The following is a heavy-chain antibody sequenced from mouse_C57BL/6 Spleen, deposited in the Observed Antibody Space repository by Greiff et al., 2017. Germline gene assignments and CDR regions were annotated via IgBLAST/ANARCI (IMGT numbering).Heavy chain of an antibody. CDR1: GYTFTEYT. CDR2: FYPGSGSI. V-gene: IGHV1-62-2*01. J-gene: IGHJ2*01. Sequence: QVQLKQSGAELVKPGASVKLSCKASGYTFTEYTIHWVKQRSGQGLEWIGWFYPGSGSIKYNEKFKDKATLTADKSSSTVYMELRRVTSDDSAVYFCARHEDDPYYFDYWGQGTTLTVSS. CDR3: ARHEDDPYYFDY.